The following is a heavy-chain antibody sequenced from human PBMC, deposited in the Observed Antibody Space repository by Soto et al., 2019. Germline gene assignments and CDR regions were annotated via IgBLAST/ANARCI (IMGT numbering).Heavy chain of an antibody. CDR1: GFTFTSSA. CDR3: AADAPPSLQDSSGPTGY. CDR2: IVVGSGNT. J-gene: IGHJ4*02. Sequence: SVKVSCKASGFTFTSSAVQWVLQARGQRLEWIGWIVVGSGNTNYAQKFQERVTITRDMSTSTAYMELSSLRSEDTAVYYCAADAPPSLQDSSGPTGYWGQGTLVTVSS. V-gene: IGHV1-58*01. D-gene: IGHD3-22*01.